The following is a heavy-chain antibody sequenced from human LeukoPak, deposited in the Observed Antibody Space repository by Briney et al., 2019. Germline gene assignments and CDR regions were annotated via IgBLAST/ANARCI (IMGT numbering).Heavy chain of an antibody. CDR1: GFTFSSYW. D-gene: IGHD5-18*01. V-gene: IGHV3-74*01. CDR2: INSDGSST. CDR3: ARGGGYSYGPFDY. Sequence: GGSLRLSCAASGFTFSSYWMNWVRHAPGKALVWVSRINSDGSSTSYADSVKGRFTISRDNAKNTLYLQMNSLRAEDTAVYYCARGGGYSYGPFDYWGQGTLVTVSS. J-gene: IGHJ4*02.